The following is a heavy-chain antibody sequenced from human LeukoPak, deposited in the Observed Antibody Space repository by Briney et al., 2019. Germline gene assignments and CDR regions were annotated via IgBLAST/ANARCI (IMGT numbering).Heavy chain of an antibody. D-gene: IGHD1-1*01. CDR1: GFTFSSYS. V-gene: IGHV3-21*01. CDR2: ISSSSSYI. J-gene: IGHJ6*03. CDR3: ARAGYGFYYYYMDV. Sequence: PGGSLRLSCAASGFTFSSYSMNWVRQAPGKGLGWVPSISSSSSYIYYADSVKGRFTISRDNAKNSLYLQMNSLRAEDTAVYYCARAGYGFYYYYMDVWGKGTTVTVSS.